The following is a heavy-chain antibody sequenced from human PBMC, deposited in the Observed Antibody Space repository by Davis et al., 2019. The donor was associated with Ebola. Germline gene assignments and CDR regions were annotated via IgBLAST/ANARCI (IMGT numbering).Heavy chain of an antibody. D-gene: IGHD6-13*01. CDR1: GFTFSSYA. J-gene: IGHJ6*04. V-gene: IGHV3-30*04. CDR2: ISYDGSNK. Sequence: GGSLRLSCAASGFTFSSYAMHWVRQAPGKGLEWVAVISYDGSNKYYADSVKGRFTISRDNSKNTLYLQMNSLRSEDTAVYYCARAIADYYYYGMDVWGKGTTVTVSS. CDR3: ARAIADYYYYGMDV.